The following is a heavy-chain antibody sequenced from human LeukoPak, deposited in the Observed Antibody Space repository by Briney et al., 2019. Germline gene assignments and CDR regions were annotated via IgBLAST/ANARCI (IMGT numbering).Heavy chain of an antibody. CDR2: INHSGRT. J-gene: IGHJ3*02. Sequence: SETLSLTCAVYGGSFSCYYWSWIRQPPGKGLEWIGEINHSGRTNYNPTLRRRVTISVDTSKNQFSLKLSSVTAAATAVYYCASGPIYCSGGSCYVDAFDIWGQGTMVTVSS. V-gene: IGHV4-34*01. CDR1: GGSFSCYY. D-gene: IGHD2-15*01. CDR3: ASGPIYCSGGSCYVDAFDI.